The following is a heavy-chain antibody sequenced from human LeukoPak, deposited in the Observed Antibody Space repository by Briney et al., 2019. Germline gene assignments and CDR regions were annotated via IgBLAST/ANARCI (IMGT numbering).Heavy chain of an antibody. V-gene: IGHV3-21*01. Sequence: GGSLRLSCAASGFTFSRYSMNWVRQAPGKGLEWVSSISISSNYIYYTDSVKGRFTISRDNAKNSLYLQMNSLRAEDTAVYYCVPRDASRGNGYWGQGTLVTVSS. CDR3: VPRDASRGNGY. J-gene: IGHJ4*02. CDR2: ISISSNYI. D-gene: IGHD3-16*01. CDR1: GFTFSRYS.